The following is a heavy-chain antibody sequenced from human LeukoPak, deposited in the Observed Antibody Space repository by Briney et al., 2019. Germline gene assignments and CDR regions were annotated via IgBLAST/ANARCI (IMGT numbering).Heavy chain of an antibody. V-gene: IGHV1-24*01. CDR2: FDPEDGET. CDR3: ATITGFTMVRGVIFDP. J-gene: IGHJ5*02. Sequence: ASVKVSCKVSGYTLTELSMHWVRPAPGKGLEWMGGFDPEDGETIYAQKFQGRVTMTEDTSTDTAYMELSSLRSEDTAVYYCATITGFTMVRGVIFDPWGQGTLVTVSS. CDR1: GYTLTELS. D-gene: IGHD3-10*01.